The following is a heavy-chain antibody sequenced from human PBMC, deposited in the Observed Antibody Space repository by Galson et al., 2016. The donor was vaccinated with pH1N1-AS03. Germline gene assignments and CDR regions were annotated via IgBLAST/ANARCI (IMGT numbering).Heavy chain of an antibody. CDR1: GFTFGAFW. V-gene: IGHV3-7*01. D-gene: IGHD3-10*01. CDR2: IKEDGNDQ. J-gene: IGHJ4*02. Sequence: SLRLSCAASGFTFGAFWMSWVRQAPGKGLEWVANIKEDGNDQHYVASVKGRFTISRDNAKKSLFLQMNSLTADETAVYYCARTRGVLQSSGEMLSYFDYWGLGSLVTVSS. CDR3: ARTRGVLQSSGEMLSYFDY.